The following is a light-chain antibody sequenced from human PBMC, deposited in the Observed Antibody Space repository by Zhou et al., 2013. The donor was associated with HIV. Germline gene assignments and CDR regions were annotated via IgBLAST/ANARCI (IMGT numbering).Light chain of an antibody. Sequence: IVMTQAPLYLPVTPGESASISCRSTQSLRHSNGYHYLDWYLQKSGQSPQLLVYLGSNRASGVPDRFSGSGSGTDFTLKISRVEAEDVGVYYCMQALQTPFTFGPGTKVDIK. CDR1: QSLRHSNGYHY. CDR2: LGS. J-gene: IGKJ3*01. V-gene: IGKV2-28*01. CDR3: MQALQTPFT.